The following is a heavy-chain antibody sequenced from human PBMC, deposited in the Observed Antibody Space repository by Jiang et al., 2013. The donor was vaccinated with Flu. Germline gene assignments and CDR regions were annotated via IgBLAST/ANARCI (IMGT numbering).Heavy chain of an antibody. CDR1: GGSMRSYD. Sequence: GLVKPSETLSLTCTVSGGSMRSYDWSWIRQTPGKGLEWIGYIYNGGTTNYNPSLESRVTISVDTSKNHLCLKLSSVTAEDTAVYYCARHGQYCSSSSCQIDFWGQGTLVTVSS. CDR2: IYNGGTT. V-gene: IGHV4-59*08. J-gene: IGHJ4*02. D-gene: IGHD2-2*01. CDR3: ARHGQYCSSSSCQIDF.